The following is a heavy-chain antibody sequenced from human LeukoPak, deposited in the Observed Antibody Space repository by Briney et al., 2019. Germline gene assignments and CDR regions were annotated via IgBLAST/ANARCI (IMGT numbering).Heavy chain of an antibody. CDR3: ARDPYGSGSTSFDI. CDR1: GFTFRSYG. V-gene: IGHV3-33*01. D-gene: IGHD3-10*01. Sequence: GGSPRLSCAASGFTFRSYGMHWVRQAPGKGLEWVAVIWYDGSNKYYADSVKGRFTISRDNSKNTLYLQMNSLRAEDTAVYYCARDPYGSGSTSFDIWGQGTMVTVSS. CDR2: IWYDGSNK. J-gene: IGHJ3*02.